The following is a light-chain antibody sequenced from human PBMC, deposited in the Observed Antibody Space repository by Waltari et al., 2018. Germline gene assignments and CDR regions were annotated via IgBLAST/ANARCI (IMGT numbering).Light chain of an antibody. CDR1: QSINSY. CDR2: AAS. Sequence: DIQMTQSPSSLSASVGDRVTITCRASQSINSYLTWYQQKPGKAPNLLIYAASILQSGVPSRFSGSGSGTDFTLTISSPQPEDFATYYCQQSYTTPWTFGQGTKVEIK. CDR3: QQSYTTPWT. J-gene: IGKJ1*01. V-gene: IGKV1-39*01.